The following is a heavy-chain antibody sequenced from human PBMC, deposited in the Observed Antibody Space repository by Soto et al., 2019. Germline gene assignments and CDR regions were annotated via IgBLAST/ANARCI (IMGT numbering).Heavy chain of an antibody. CDR3: ARDTSLAPRVLKN. D-gene: IGHD3-16*01. J-gene: IGHJ4*02. CDR2: IYYSGSS. Sequence: TSETLSLTCTVSGDSISTDYYFWNWIRQPPGKGLEWIGSIYYSGSSNYNPSLKSRVTISVDRSKSQFSLKLRSVTAADTAVYYCARDTSLAPRVLKNWGQGTLVT. CDR1: GDSISTDYYF. V-gene: IGHV4-61*01.